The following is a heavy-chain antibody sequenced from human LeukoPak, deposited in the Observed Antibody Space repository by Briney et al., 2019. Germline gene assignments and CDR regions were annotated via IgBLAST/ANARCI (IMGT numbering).Heavy chain of an antibody. J-gene: IGHJ1*01. Sequence: ASVKVSCKASGYTFTSYGISWVRQARGQGLEWMGWISAYNGNTNYAQKLQGRVTMTTDTSTSTAYMELRSLRSDDTAVYYCARDWAPLTGYYSAEYFQHWGQGTLVTVSS. CDR2: ISAYNGNT. D-gene: IGHD3-9*01. CDR3: ARDWAPLTGYYSAEYFQH. V-gene: IGHV1-18*01. CDR1: GYTFTSYG.